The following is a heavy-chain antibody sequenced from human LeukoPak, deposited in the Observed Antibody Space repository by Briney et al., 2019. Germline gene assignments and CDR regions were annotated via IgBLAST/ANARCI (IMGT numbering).Heavy chain of an antibody. D-gene: IGHD1-1*01. V-gene: IGHV1-69*01. Sequence: ASVKVSCKASGGTFSSYAISWVRQAPGQGLEWMGGIIPIFGTANYAQKFQGRVTITADESTSTAYMELRSLRSDDTAVYYCAREEVPEKIFDYWGQGTLVTVSS. CDR3: AREEVPEKIFDY. J-gene: IGHJ4*02. CDR1: GGTFSSYA. CDR2: IIPIFGTA.